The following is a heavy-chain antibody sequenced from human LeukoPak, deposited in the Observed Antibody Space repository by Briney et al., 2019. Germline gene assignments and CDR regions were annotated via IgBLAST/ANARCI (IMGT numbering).Heavy chain of an antibody. J-gene: IGHJ4*02. CDR3: ARDSHYYDSSGSGDY. D-gene: IGHD3-22*01. Sequence: GGSLRLSCAASGFTFSSYGMHWVRQAPGKGLEWVAVIWYDGSNKYYADSVKGRFTISRDNSKNTLYLQMNSLRAEDTAVYYCARDSHYYDSSGSGDYWGQGTLVTVSS. CDR1: GFTFSSYG. CDR2: IWYDGSNK. V-gene: IGHV3-33*01.